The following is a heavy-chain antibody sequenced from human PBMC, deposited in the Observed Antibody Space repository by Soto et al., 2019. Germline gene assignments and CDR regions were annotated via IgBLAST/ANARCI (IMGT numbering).Heavy chain of an antibody. Sequence: AETLSLTCAVYGGSFSGYYWSWIRQPPGKGLEWIGEINHSGSTNYNPSLKSRVTISVDTSKNQLSLKLSSVTAADTAVYYCARPSNYGSGSFLYWGQGTLVTVS. CDR1: GGSFSGYY. CDR2: INHSGST. V-gene: IGHV4-34*01. CDR3: ARPSNYGSGSFLY. J-gene: IGHJ4*02. D-gene: IGHD3-10*01.